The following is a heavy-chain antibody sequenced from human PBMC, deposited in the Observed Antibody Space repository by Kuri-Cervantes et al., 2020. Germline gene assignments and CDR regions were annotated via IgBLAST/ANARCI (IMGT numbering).Heavy chain of an antibody. D-gene: IGHD2-15*01. J-gene: IGHJ4*02. CDR2: INPSGGST. CDR1: GYTFTSYG. Sequence: ASVKVSCKASGYTFTSYGISWVRQAPGQGLEWMGIINPSGGSTSYAQKFQGRVTMTRDTSTSTVYMELSSLRSEDTAVYYCARESGLGYCSGGSCYGGHYFDYWGQGTLVTVSS. V-gene: IGHV1-46*01. CDR3: ARESGLGYCSGGSCYGGHYFDY.